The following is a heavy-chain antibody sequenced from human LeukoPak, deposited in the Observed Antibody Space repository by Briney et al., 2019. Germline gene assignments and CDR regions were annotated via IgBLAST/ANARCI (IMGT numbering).Heavy chain of an antibody. CDR1: GGSISSGSYY. Sequence: PSETLSLTCTVSGGSISSGSYYWSWIRQPAGKGLEWIGRIYTSGSTNYNPSLKSRVTISVDTSKNQFSLELSSVTAADTAVYYCARSYFDTDPLEYWGQGTLVTVSS. CDR3: ARSYFDTDPLEY. V-gene: IGHV4-61*02. J-gene: IGHJ4*02. D-gene: IGHD3-9*01. CDR2: IYTSGST.